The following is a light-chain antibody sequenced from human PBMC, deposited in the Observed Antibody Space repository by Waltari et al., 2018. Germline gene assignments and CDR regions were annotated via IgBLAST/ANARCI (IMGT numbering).Light chain of an antibody. V-gene: IGKV3-11*01. Sequence: EIVLTQSPATLSLSPGERATLSCRASPRVSSYLAWYQQKPGQAPRLLIYDASNRATGIPARFSGSGSGTDFTLTISSLEPEDFAVYYCQQRSNWPPEYTFGQGTKLEIK. CDR3: QQRSNWPPEYT. J-gene: IGKJ2*01. CDR1: PRVSSY. CDR2: DAS.